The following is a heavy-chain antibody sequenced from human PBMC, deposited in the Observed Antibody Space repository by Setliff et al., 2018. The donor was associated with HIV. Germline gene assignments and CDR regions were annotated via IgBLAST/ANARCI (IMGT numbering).Heavy chain of an antibody. CDR2: ISYDGSNK. V-gene: IGHV3-30*14. Sequence: GGSLRLSCAASGFTFSSYAMHWVRQAPGKGLEWVAVISYDGSNKYYADSVKGRFTISRDNSKNTLYLQMNSLRAEDTAVYYCARVQYDSSGYYLGSSNYYYYHMDVWGKGTTVTVS. CDR3: ARVQYDSSGYYLGSSNYYYYHMDV. D-gene: IGHD3-22*01. CDR1: GFTFSSYA. J-gene: IGHJ6*03.